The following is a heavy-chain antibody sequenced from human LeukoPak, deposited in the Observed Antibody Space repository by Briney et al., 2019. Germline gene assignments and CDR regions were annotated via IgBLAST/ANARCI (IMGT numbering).Heavy chain of an antibody. CDR1: GFTFSSYG. D-gene: IGHD2-15*01. Sequence: GGSLRLSCAASGFTFSSYGMHWVRQAPGKGLEWVAVIWYDGSNKYYADSVKGRFTISRDNSKNTLYLQMNSLRAEDTAVYYCARDVRIAGFDYWGQGTLVTVFS. V-gene: IGHV3-33*01. CDR2: IWYDGSNK. J-gene: IGHJ4*02. CDR3: ARDVRIAGFDY.